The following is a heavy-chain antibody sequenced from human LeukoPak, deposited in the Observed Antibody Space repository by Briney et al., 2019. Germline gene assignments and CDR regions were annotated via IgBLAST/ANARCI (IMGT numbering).Heavy chain of an antibody. CDR1: GFTFSSYW. Sequence: GGSLRLSCAASGFTFSSYWMSWVRQAPGKGLEWVANIKKDGSEKYYVDSVKGRFTISRDNSKNTLYLQMNSLRVEDTAVYYCARRAGAYSHPYDYWGQGTLVTVSS. J-gene: IGHJ4*02. CDR2: IKKDGSEK. D-gene: IGHD4/OR15-4a*01. V-gene: IGHV3-7*03. CDR3: ARRAGAYSHPYDY.